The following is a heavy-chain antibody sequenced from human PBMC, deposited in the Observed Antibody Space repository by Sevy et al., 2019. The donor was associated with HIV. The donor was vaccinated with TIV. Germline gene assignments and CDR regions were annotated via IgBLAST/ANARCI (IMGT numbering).Heavy chain of an antibody. V-gene: IGHV1-8*01. D-gene: IGHD3-16*01. CDR2: MNPNSGNT. CDR3: TRFRASNLYDEGVSMAYNWFDP. Sequence: ASVKVSCKASGYMFAIYDINWVRQAPGQGPEWMGWMNPNSGNTGYAQKLRERITMTRDISTNTAYLEVRDLGAEDTAKYYCTRFRASNLYDEGVSMAYNWFDPWGQGTLVTVSS. J-gene: IGHJ5*01. CDR1: GYMFAIYD.